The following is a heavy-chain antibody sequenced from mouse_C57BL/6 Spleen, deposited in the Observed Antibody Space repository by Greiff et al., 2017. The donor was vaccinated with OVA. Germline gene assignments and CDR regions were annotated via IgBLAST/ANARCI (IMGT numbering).Heavy chain of an antibody. CDR2: IWSGGST. CDR3: ARDWGYAMDY. Sequence: VKVVESGPGLVQPSQSLSIPCPVSGYSLTSYGVHWVRQSPGTGLEWLGVIWSGGSTDYNAAFISRLSISKDNSKSQVFFTMNSLQADDTAIYYCARDWGYAMDYWGQGTSVTVSS. D-gene: IGHD4-1*01. J-gene: IGHJ4*01. V-gene: IGHV2-2*01. CDR1: GYSLTSYG.